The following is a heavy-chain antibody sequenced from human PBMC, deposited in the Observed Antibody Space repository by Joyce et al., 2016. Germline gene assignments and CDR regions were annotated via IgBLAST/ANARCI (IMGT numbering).Heavy chain of an antibody. CDR3: AKILTATYSSGWFLDY. CDR2: ISYDGIDK. V-gene: IGHV3-30*18. CDR1: GLTLSNYG. J-gene: IGHJ4*02. Sequence: QVQLVESGGGVVQPGRSLRLSCAASGLTLSNYGVHWVRQAPGKGLEWVAVISYDGIDKYYADSVKGRFTISRDNSKNTVFLEMNSLRTEDTAVYYCAKILTATYSSGWFLDYWGQGTLVTVSS. D-gene: IGHD6-25*01.